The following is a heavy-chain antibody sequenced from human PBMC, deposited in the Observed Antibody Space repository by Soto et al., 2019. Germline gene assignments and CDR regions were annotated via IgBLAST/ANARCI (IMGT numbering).Heavy chain of an antibody. CDR2: IYYSGST. CDR1: GGSISNYY. D-gene: IGHD4-17*01. Sequence: PSETLSLTCTVSGGSISNYYWSWIRHPPGKKLEWIGYIYYSGSTNYNPSLKSRVTISVDTSKNQFSLKLYSVTTADTAMYYCARLPWADYGGSFDPWGQGTLVTVSS. CDR3: ARLPWADYGGSFDP. V-gene: IGHV4-59*01. J-gene: IGHJ5*02.